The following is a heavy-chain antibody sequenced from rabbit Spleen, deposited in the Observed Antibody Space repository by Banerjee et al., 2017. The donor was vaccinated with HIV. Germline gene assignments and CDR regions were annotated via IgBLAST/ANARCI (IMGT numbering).Heavy chain of an antibody. CDR1: GFSFNDRDV. J-gene: IGHJ6*01. CDR2: INTATGKA. CDR3: ARDPSYDDFGEDF. V-gene: IGHV1S43*01. Sequence: QQQLVESGGGLVKPGASLTLTCKASGFSFNDRDVMCWVRQAPGKGLEWIACINTATGKAVYASWVNGRFTISSHNAQNTLYLQLSSLTAADTATYFCARDPSYDDFGEDFWGQGTLVTVS. D-gene: IGHD2-1*01.